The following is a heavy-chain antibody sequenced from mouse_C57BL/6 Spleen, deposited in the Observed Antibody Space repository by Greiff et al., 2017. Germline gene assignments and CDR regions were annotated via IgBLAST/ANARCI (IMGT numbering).Heavy chain of an antibody. J-gene: IGHJ2*01. V-gene: IGHV1-64*01. CDR1: GYTFTSYW. CDR3: AKWTGPYFAY. CDR2: IHPNSGST. Sequence: QVQLQQPGAELVKPGASVKLSCKASGYTFTSYWMHWVKQRPGQGLEWIGMIHPNSGSTNYTEKFKSKATLTVDKSSSTAYIQLSSLTSEDSAVYYCAKWTGPYFAYWGQGTTLTVSS. D-gene: IGHD4-1*01.